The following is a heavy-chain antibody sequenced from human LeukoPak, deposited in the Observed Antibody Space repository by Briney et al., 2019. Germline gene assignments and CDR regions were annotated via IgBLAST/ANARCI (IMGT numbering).Heavy chain of an antibody. CDR3: ARGITGNFDY. J-gene: IGHJ4*02. V-gene: IGHV1-46*01. CDR1: GYTFTSYG. CDR2: INPSGGST. D-gene: IGHD1-20*01. Sequence: ASVKVSCKASGYTFTSYGISWVRQAPGQGLEWMGIINPSGGSTSYAQKFQGRVTMTRDTSTSTVYMELSSLRSEDTAVYYCARGITGNFDYWGQGTLVTVSS.